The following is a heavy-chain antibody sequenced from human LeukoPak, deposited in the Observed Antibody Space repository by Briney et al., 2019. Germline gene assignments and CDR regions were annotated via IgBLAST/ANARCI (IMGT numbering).Heavy chain of an antibody. CDR1: GYTFTGYY. CDR2: INPNSGGT. D-gene: IGHD1-26*01. V-gene: IGHV1-2*02. J-gene: IGHJ4*02. CDR3: AREDSGSYYRPKRGYFDY. Sequence: ASVKVSCKASGYTFTGYYMHWVRQAPGQGLEWMGWINPNSGGTNYAQKFQGRVTMTRDTSISTACMELSRLRSDDTAVYYCAREDSGSYYRPKRGYFDYWGQGTLVTVSS.